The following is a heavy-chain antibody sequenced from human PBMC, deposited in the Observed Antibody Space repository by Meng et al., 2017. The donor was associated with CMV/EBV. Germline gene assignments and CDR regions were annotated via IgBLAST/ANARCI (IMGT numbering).Heavy chain of an antibody. J-gene: IGHJ4*02. V-gene: IGHV3-53*01. CDR1: GFTVSSNY. D-gene: IGHD3-10*01. CDR2: IYSDGTT. Sequence: GESLKISCAASGFTVSSNYMSWVRQAPGKGLEWVSLIYSDGTTYYADSVKGRFTIPRDNSKSTLYLQMNSLRAEDTAVYYCAKDHPYYYGSGSYSGGYYFDYWGQGTLVTAPQ. CDR3: AKDHPYYYGSGSYSGGYYFDY.